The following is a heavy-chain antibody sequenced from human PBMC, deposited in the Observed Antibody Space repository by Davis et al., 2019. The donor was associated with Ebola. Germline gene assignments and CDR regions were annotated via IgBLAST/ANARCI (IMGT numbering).Heavy chain of an antibody. J-gene: IGHJ3*02. Sequence: GESLKISCAASGFTFSNYWMSWVRQAPVKGLEWVANIKQDGSEKQYVDSVKGRFTISRDNAKNSLYLQMNSLRDEDTAVYYCARDNPWAGYAFDIWGQGTMVTVSS. D-gene: IGHD1-14*01. CDR2: IKQDGSEK. V-gene: IGHV3-7*01. CDR1: GFTFSNYW. CDR3: ARDNPWAGYAFDI.